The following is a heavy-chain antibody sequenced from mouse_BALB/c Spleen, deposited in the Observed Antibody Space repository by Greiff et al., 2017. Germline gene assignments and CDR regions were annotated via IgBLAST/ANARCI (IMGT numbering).Heavy chain of an antibody. D-gene: IGHD4-1*01. CDR2: INPGSGGT. J-gene: IGHJ3*01. CDR1: GYAFTNYL. Sequence: VQLQQSGAELVRPGTSVKVSCKASGYAFTNYLIEWVKQRPGQGLEWIGVINPGSGGTNYNEKFKGKATLTADKSSSTAYMQLSSLTSDDSAVYFCARGELTGTGFAYWGQETLVTVSA. V-gene: IGHV1-54*03. CDR3: ARGELTGTGFAY.